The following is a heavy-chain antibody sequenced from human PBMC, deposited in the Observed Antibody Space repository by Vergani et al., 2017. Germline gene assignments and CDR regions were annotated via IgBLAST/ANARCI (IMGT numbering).Heavy chain of an antibody. CDR1: GGSISSSSYY. CDR2: IYYSGST. Sequence: QLQLQESGPGLVKPSETLSLTCTVSGGSISSSSYYWGWIRQPPGKGLEWIGSIYYSGSTYYNPSLKSLVTISVDTSKNQFSLKLSSVTAADTAVYYCARSRYDFWRGYYYMDVWGKGTTVTVSS. V-gene: IGHV4-39*07. D-gene: IGHD3-3*01. J-gene: IGHJ6*03. CDR3: ARSRYDFWRGYYYMDV.